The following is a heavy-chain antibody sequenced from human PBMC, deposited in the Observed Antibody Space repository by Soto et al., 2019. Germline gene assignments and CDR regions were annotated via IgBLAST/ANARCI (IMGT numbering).Heavy chain of an antibody. CDR3: AKAVGNYYGMDV. J-gene: IGHJ6*02. V-gene: IGHV3-11*06. D-gene: IGHD1-26*01. CDR2: SDGSSAYT. CDR1: GFTFSDYY. Sequence: QVQLVESGGGLVKPGGSLRLSCAASGFTFSDYYMNWIRQAPGKGLEWLSYSDGSSAYTNYADSVEGRFTIARDNPKNAMFPQLTSPSDEDTAVYYCAKAVGNYYGMDVWGQGTTVTVSS.